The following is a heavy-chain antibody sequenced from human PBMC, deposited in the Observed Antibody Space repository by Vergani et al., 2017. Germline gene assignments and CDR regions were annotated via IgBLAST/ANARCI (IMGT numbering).Heavy chain of an antibody. Sequence: QVQLVESGGGVVQPGRSLRLSCAAPGFTFSSYAMHWVRQAPGKGLEWVAVISYDGSNKYYADSVKGRFTISRDNSKNTLYLQMNSLRAEDTAVYYCARDRLAARFYYYYYYMDVWGKGTTVTVSS. J-gene: IGHJ6*03. D-gene: IGHD6-6*01. CDR1: GFTFSSYA. V-gene: IGHV3-30-3*01. CDR3: ARDRLAARFYYYYYYMDV. CDR2: ISYDGSNK.